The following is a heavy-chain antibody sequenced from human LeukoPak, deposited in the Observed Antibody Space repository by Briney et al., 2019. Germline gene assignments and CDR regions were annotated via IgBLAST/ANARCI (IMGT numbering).Heavy chain of an antibody. CDR1: GFTFSGYE. Sequence: GGSLRLSCAASGFTFSGYEMNWVRQAPGKGLEWVATIKEDGGEKYYVDSVKGRFTISRDNAKNSLSLQMSTLRVEDTAVYYCARGGSGSSWGQGTLVTVSS. J-gene: IGHJ5*02. CDR2: IKEDGGEK. CDR3: ARGGSGSS. V-gene: IGHV3-7*04. D-gene: IGHD3-10*01.